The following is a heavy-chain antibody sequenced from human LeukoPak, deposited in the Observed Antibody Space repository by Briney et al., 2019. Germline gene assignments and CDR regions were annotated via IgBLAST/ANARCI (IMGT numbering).Heavy chain of an antibody. Sequence: GASVKVSSKSSGYTFDAFYMYWVRQAPGQGLEWMGWVNPNNGGTNYAQKFEGRVTLTSDSSVGTAYMELTRLTSDDTAVYYCTRGNYCRRGYNGFNSGEHVWGQGTTVIVS. J-gene: IGHJ6*02. D-gene: IGHD5-12*01. CDR2: VNPNNGGT. CDR1: GYTFDAFY. CDR3: TRGNYCRRGYNGFNSGEHV. V-gene: IGHV1-2*02.